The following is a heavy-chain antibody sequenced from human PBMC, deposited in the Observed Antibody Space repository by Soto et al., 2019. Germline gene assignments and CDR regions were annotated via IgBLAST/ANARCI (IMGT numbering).Heavy chain of an antibody. J-gene: IGHJ3*02. CDR2: IRSKAYGGTT. V-gene: IGHV3-49*04. CDR1: GFTFGDYA. D-gene: IGHD3-22*01. CDR3: TRGGMIVVLNAFDI. Sequence: TGGSLRLSCTASGFTFGDYAMSWVRQAPGKGLEWVGFIRSKAYGGTTEYAASVKGRFTISRDDSKSIAYLQMNSLKTEDTAVYYCTRGGMIVVLNAFDIWGQGTMVTVSS.